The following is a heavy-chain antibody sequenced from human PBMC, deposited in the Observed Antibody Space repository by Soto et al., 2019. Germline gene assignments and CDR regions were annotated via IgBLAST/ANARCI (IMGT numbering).Heavy chain of an antibody. Sequence: QVQLVQSGAEVKKPGSSVKVSCKASGGTFSSYAISWVRQAPGQGLEWMGGIIPIFGTANYAQKFQGRVTITADEATSTAYMELSSLSSEDTAVYYCVRARGSSSWFFLVGDFDLWGRGTLVTVSS. J-gene: IGHJ2*01. V-gene: IGHV1-69*01. CDR3: VRARGSSSWFFLVGDFDL. CDR2: IIPIFGTA. CDR1: GGTFSSYA. D-gene: IGHD6-13*01.